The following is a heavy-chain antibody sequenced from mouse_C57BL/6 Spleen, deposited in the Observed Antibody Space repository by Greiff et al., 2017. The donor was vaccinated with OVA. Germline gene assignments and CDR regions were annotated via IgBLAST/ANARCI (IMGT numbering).Heavy chain of an antibody. D-gene: IGHD2-3*01. J-gene: IGHJ2*01. Sequence: EVHLQQSGPELVKPGASVKIPCKASGYTFTDYNMDWVKQSPGQSLEWIGDINPNNGGTIYNQKFKGKATLTVDKSSSTAYMELRSLTSEDTAVYYCARGCDGYCYFDYWGQGTTLTVSS. CDR2: INPNNGGT. CDR3: ARGCDGYCYFDY. V-gene: IGHV1-18*01. CDR1: GYTFTDYN.